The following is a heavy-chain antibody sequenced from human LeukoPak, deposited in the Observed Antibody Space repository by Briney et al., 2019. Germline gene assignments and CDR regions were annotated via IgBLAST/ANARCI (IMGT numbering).Heavy chain of an antibody. J-gene: IGHJ4*02. D-gene: IGHD5-18*01. CDR3: ARDLRGYSYGYYY. CDR2: IIPILGIA. CDR1: GGTFSSYT. Sequence: SVKVSCKASGGTFSSYTISWVRQAPGQGLEWMGRIIPILGIANYAQKFQGKVTITADKSTSTAYMELSSLRSEDTAVYYCARDLRGYSYGYYYWGQGTLVTVSS. V-gene: IGHV1-69*02.